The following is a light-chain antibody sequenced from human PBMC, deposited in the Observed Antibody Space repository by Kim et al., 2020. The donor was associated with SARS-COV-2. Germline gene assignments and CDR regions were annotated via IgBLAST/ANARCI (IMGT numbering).Light chain of an antibody. CDR1: SDNIGGGYD. CDR3: QSYDRGLSGRV. CDR2: GNT. Sequence: RITTSCTGCSDNIGGGYDVHWYQQLPGTAPKHLIYGNTNRPSGGPDRFAGSKSGTSASLAITGLQAEDESDYYCQSYDRGLSGRVFGGGTQLTVL. J-gene: IGLJ2*01. V-gene: IGLV1-40*01.